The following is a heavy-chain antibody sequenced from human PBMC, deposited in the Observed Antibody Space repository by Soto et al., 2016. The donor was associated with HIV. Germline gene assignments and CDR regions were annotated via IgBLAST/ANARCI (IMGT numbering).Heavy chain of an antibody. Sequence: EVQLVESGGGLVQPGRSLRLSCAASGFTFDDYAMHWVRQAPGKGLEWVSGISWNSGSIGYADSVKGRFTISRDNAKNSLYLQMNSLRAEDMALYYCAKGGNRGYSYGLDYWGQGTLVTVSS. J-gene: IGHJ4*02. CDR1: GFTFDDYA. D-gene: IGHD5-18*01. CDR2: ISWNSGSI. CDR3: AKGGNRGYSYGLDY. V-gene: IGHV3-9*03.